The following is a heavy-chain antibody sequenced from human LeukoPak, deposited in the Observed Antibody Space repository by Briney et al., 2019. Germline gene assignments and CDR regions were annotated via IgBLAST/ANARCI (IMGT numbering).Heavy chain of an antibody. CDR1: GFTFSSYA. J-gene: IGHJ4*02. D-gene: IGHD5-18*01. CDR3: TGGDTAMVNLHY. Sequence: SGGSLRLSCAASGFTFSSYAMSWVRQAPGKGLEWVSAISGSGGSTYYADSVKGRFTISRDNSKNTLFLQMDSLRVEDTAVYYCTGGDTAMVNLHYWGQGTLVTVSS. CDR2: ISGSGGST. V-gene: IGHV3-23*01.